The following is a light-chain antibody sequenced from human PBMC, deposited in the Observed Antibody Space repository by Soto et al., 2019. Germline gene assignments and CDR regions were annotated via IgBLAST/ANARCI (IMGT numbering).Light chain of an antibody. CDR2: AAS. CDR1: QGVSRSY. Sequence: EIVLTQSPGTLSLSPGERATLFCRASQGVSRSYFAWYQQKPGQAPRLLIYAASSRATGVPARFSGSGSGTDFTLTISRLEPEDFALYYCQQSYSTPFTFGPGTKVDVK. V-gene: IGKV3-20*01. CDR3: QQSYSTPFT. J-gene: IGKJ3*01.